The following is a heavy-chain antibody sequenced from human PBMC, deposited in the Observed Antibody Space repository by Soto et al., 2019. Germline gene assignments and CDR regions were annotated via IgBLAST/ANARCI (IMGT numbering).Heavy chain of an antibody. Sequence: EVQLVESGGGLVQPGGSLRLSCVASGFTFSNYWMRWVRQAPGKGLESVANIKKDGSDKYYVDSVKGRFTISRDNAKNSLYLQMDSLRAEDTAIYYCARADWGSSDYWGQGTLVTVSS. CDR3: ARADWGSSDY. CDR2: IKKDGSDK. D-gene: IGHD7-27*01. J-gene: IGHJ4*02. V-gene: IGHV3-7*05. CDR1: GFTFSNYW.